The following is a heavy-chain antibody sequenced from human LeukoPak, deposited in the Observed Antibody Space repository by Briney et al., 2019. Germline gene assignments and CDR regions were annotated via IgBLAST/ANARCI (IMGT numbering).Heavy chain of an antibody. V-gene: IGHV4-34*01. CDR3: ARGWTSSYYDFWSGYFD. J-gene: IGHJ4*02. Sequence: SETLSLTCAVYDGSFSGYYWSWIRQPPGKGLEWIGEINHSGSTNYNPSLKSRVTISVDTSKNQFSLKLSSVTAADTAVYYCARGWTSSYYDFWSGYFDWGQGTLVTVSS. D-gene: IGHD3-3*01. CDR1: DGSFSGYY. CDR2: INHSGST.